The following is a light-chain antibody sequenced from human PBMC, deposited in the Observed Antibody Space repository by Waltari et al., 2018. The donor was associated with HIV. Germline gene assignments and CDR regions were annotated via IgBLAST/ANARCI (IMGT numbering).Light chain of an antibody. Sequence: QTVVTQEPSFSVSTGETVTLTCGLRSGSVSHQNYPSWYQQTPGQAPRTLIYSTSARSSGVPDRFSGSMIGNKAALTITGAQADDECDYYCVLYMGSGNMLFGGGTKLAVL. CDR1: SGSVSHQNY. CDR3: VLYMGSGNML. V-gene: IGLV8-61*01. CDR2: STS. J-gene: IGLJ3*02.